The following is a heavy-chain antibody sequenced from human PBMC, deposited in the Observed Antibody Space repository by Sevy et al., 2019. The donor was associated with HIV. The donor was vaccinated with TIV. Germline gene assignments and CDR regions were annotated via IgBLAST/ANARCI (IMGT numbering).Heavy chain of an antibody. CDR1: GFTFSGNW. CDR3: AHETFGRFQS. D-gene: IGHD3-16*01. Sequence: GGSLRLSCAASGFTFSGNWMNWVRQAPGKGLEWVANIKGDGSDKHYVDSVEGRFTISRDNAKNLLFLQMNSLRVEDTAVYYCAHETFGRFQSWGQGTLVTVPS. J-gene: IGHJ4*02. V-gene: IGHV3-7*01. CDR2: IKGDGSDK.